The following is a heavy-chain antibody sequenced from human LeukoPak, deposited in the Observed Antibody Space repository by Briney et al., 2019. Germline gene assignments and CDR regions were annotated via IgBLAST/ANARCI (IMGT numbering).Heavy chain of an antibody. D-gene: IGHD6-13*01. CDR3: AGLIAAAGTAWFDP. Sequence: PSETLSLTCTVSGGSISSYYWSWIRQPAGKGLEWIGRIYTSGSTNYNPSLKSRVSISVDTSKNQFSLKLSSVTAADTAVYYCAGLIAAAGTAWFDPWGQGTLVTVSS. CDR1: GGSISSYY. J-gene: IGHJ5*02. V-gene: IGHV4-4*07. CDR2: IYTSGST.